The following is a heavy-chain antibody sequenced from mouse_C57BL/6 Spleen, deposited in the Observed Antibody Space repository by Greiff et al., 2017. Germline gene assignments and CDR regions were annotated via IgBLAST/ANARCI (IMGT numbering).Heavy chain of an antibody. CDR2: IDPSDSET. V-gene: IGHV1-52*01. CDR3: ARGITTVGATDWYFDV. D-gene: IGHD1-1*01. Sequence: VQLQQPGAELVRPGSSVKLSCKASGYTFTSYWMHWVKQRPIQGLEWIGNIDPSDSETHYNQKFKDKATLTVDTSSSTAYMQLSSLTSEDSAVYYCARGITTVGATDWYFDVWGTGTTVTVSS. J-gene: IGHJ1*03. CDR1: GYTFTSYW.